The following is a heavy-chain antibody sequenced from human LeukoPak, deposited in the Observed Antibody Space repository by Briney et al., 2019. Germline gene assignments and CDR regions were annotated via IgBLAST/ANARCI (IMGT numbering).Heavy chain of an antibody. CDR1: EDSFSNYW. V-gene: IGHV5-51*01. D-gene: IGHD3-22*01. Sequence: GGSLKISCTGSEDSFSNYWIAWVRQQPGKGLEWMGIVFPTDSDTTYSPSFQGHVTISADRSISTAYLQWSSLKAPDTAMYYCATSRIDYDDGSGYYRHFDYWGEGTLVSVPS. CDR2: VFPTDSDT. CDR3: ATSRIDYDDGSGYYRHFDY. J-gene: IGHJ4*02.